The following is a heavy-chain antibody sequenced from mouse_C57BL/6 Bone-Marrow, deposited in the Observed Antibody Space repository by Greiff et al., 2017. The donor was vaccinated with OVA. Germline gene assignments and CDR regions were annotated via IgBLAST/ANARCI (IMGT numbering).Heavy chain of an antibody. Sequence: VKLMESGPGLVAPSQSLSITCTVSGFSLTSYGVDWVRQPPGKGLEWLGVIWGGGSTNYNSALMSRLSISKDNSKSQVFLKMNSLQTDDTAMYYCAKHEGLLLRYPYYFSYWGQGTTLTVSS. CDR1: GFSLTSYG. V-gene: IGHV2-9*01. CDR3: AKHEGLLLRYPYYFSY. J-gene: IGHJ2*01. CDR2: IWGGGST. D-gene: IGHD1-1*01.